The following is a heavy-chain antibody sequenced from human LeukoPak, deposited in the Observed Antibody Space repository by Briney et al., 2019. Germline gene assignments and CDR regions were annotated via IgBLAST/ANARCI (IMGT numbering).Heavy chain of an antibody. J-gene: IGHJ4*02. CDR2: ISRSGSTI. CDR3: ANFEPGYTSSWYAEF. Sequence: GGSLRLSCAASGFSFSDSYMSWIRQAPGKGLEWVSYISRSGSTIYYADSVKGRFTISRDNAKNALYLQMNSLRVEDTAVYYCANFEPGYTSSWYAEFWGQGTLVTVSS. V-gene: IGHV3-11*01. CDR1: GFSFSDSY. D-gene: IGHD6-13*01.